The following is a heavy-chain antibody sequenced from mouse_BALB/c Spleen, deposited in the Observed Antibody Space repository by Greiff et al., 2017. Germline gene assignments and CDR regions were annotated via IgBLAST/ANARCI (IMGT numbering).Heavy chain of an antibody. Sequence: DVMLVESGGGLVQPKGSLKLSCAASGFTFNTYAMNWVRQAPGKGLEWVARIRSKSNNYATYYADSVKDRFTISRDDSQSMLYLQMNNLKTEDTAMYYCVRPPPSDYGNYDWFAYWGQGTLVTVSA. J-gene: IGHJ3*01. CDR2: IRSKSNNYAT. CDR3: VRPPPSDYGNYDWFAY. V-gene: IGHV10-1*02. D-gene: IGHD2-1*01. CDR1: GFTFNTYA.